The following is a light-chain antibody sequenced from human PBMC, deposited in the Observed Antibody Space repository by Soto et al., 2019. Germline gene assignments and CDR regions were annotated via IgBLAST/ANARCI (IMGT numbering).Light chain of an antibody. CDR3: CAYAGSYTRV. J-gene: IGLJ1*01. CDR1: SSDVGGYNY. CDR2: DVG. V-gene: IGLV2-11*01. Sequence: QSDLTQPRSVSGSPGQSVTISFTGTSSDVGGYNYVSWYQQHPGKAPKLMIYDVGKRHSGVPDRFSVSKSDNTASLTISGLQAEDEADYYCCAYAGSYTRVLGTGTKLTVL.